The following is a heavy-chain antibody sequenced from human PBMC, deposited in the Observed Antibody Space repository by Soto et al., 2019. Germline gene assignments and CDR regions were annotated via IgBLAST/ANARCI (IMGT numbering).Heavy chain of an antibody. CDR3: AKLYGEDFDY. D-gene: IGHD4-17*01. J-gene: IGHJ4*02. CDR1: GFTFSSYG. V-gene: IGHV3-30*18. CDR2: ISYDGSNK. Sequence: GGSLRLSCAASGFTFSSYGMHWVRQAPGKGLEWVAVISYDGSNKYYADSVKGRFTISRDNSKNTLYLQMNSLRAEDTAVYYCAKLYGEDFDYWGPGNLVTVS.